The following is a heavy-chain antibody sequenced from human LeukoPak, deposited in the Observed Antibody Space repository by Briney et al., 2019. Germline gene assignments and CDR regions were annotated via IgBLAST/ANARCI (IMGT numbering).Heavy chain of an antibody. CDR3: ARDPLQMATITRTFDY. CDR2: ISYDGSNK. J-gene: IGHJ4*02. Sequence: GGSLRLSCAASGFTFSSYAMHWVRQAPGKGLEWVAVISYDGSNKYYADSVKGRFTISRDNSKNTLYLQMNSLRAEDTAVYYCARDPLQMATITRTFDYWGQGTLVTVSS. V-gene: IGHV3-30*04. D-gene: IGHD5-24*01. CDR1: GFTFSSYA.